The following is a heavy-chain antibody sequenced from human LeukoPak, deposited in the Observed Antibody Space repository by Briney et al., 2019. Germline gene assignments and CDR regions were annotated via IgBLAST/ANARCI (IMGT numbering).Heavy chain of an antibody. CDR1: GYTLTELS. D-gene: IGHD6-19*01. J-gene: IGHJ4*02. CDR2: FDPEDGET. CDR3: SYSSGWAQRGLRY. Sequence: ASVKVSCKVSGYTLTELSMHWVRQAPGKGLEWMGGFDPEDGETIYAQKFQGGVTMTEDTSTDTAYMELSSLRSEDTAVYYCSYSSGWAQRGLRYWGQGTLVTVSS. V-gene: IGHV1-24*01.